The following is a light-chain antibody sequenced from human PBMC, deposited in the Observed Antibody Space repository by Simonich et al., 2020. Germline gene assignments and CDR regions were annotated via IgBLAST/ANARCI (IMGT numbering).Light chain of an antibody. CDR2: DVS. CDR1: SSDVGGYNH. J-gene: IGLJ2*01. V-gene: IGLV2-14*01. Sequence: QSALTQPASVSGSPGQSITISCTGTSSDVGGYNHVSWYQQHPGKAPKLMIYDVSKRPAGVSNRFSGSKSGNTASLTISGLQAEDEADYYCSSYTSSSTLGVFGGGTKLTVL. CDR3: SSYTSSSTLGV.